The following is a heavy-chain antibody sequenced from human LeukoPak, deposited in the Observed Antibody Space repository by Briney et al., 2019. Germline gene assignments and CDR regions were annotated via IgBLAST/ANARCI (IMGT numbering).Heavy chain of an antibody. CDR2: INHSGST. CDR1: GGSFSGYY. CDR3: AREESGLLWFGELFRRDY. J-gene: IGHJ4*02. Sequence: SETLSLTCAVYGGSFSGYYWSWIRQPPGKGLEWIGEINHSGSTNYNPSLKSRVTISVDTSKNQFSLKLSSVTAADTAVYYCAREESGLLWFGELFRRDYWGQGTLVTVYS. V-gene: IGHV4-34*01. D-gene: IGHD3-10*01.